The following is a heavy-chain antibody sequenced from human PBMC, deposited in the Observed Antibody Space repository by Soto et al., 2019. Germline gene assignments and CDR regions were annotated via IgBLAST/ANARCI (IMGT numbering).Heavy chain of an antibody. CDR2: INHSGST. J-gene: IGHJ4*02. CDR1: GGSFSGYY. Sequence: QVQLQQWGAGLLKPSETLSLTCAVYGGSFSGYYWSWIRQPPGKGLELIGEINHSGSTNYNPSLKGWVNLTVDTSKDPFSPKLGSVTGPDTAVYLCARGWGRKFDHRGQGTLVTVSS. D-gene: IGHD7-27*01. CDR3: ARGWGRKFDH. V-gene: IGHV4-34*01.